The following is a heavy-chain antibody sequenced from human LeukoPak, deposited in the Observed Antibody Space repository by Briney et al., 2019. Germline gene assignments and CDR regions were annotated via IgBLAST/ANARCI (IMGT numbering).Heavy chain of an antibody. Sequence: GGSLRLSCAASGFTFSNYLMTWVRQAPGKGLEWVSSISSSSYIYYADSVKGRFTISRDNAKNSLYLQMNSLRAEDTAVYYCARDQGTMIVGAFDIWGQGTMVTVSS. V-gene: IGHV3-69-1*01. J-gene: IGHJ3*02. D-gene: IGHD3-22*01. CDR2: ISSSSYI. CDR3: ARDQGTMIVGAFDI. CDR1: GFTFSNYL.